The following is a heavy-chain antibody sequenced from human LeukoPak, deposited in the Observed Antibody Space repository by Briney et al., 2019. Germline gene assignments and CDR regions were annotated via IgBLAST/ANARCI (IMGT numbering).Heavy chain of an antibody. D-gene: IGHD4-17*01. V-gene: IGHV3-21*01. J-gene: IGHJ4*02. CDR3: AREVGYGDYAYFDY. CDR2: ISTSSSYI. Sequence: GGSLRLSCAASGFTFSSYSMNWVRQAPGKGLEWVSSISTSSSYIHYADSVKGRFTISRDNAKNSLYLQMNSLRAEDTAVYYCAREVGYGDYAYFDYWGQGTLVTVSS. CDR1: GFTFSSYS.